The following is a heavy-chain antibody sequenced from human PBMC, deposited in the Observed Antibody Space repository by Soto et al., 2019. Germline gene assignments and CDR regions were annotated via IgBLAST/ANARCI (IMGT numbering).Heavy chain of an antibody. D-gene: IGHD3-22*01. CDR2: ISYDGSNK. V-gene: IGHV3-30*18. CDR3: AKPYYYDSSAKTVGVGWFDP. Sequence: QVQLVESGGGVVQPGRSLRLSCAASGFTFSSYGMHWVRQAPGKGLEWVAVISYDGSNKYYADSVKGRFTISRDNSKTTLYLQMNSLRAEDTAVYYCAKPYYYDSSAKTVGVGWFDPWGQGTLVTVSS. J-gene: IGHJ5*02. CDR1: GFTFSSYG.